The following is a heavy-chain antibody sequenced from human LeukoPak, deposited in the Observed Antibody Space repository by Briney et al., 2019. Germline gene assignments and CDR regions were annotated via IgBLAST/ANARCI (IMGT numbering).Heavy chain of an antibody. CDR2: ISGSGGST. CDR3: AKVDGDYYYYYYMDV. J-gene: IGHJ6*03. D-gene: IGHD4-17*01. CDR1: GFTFSSYA. Sequence: PGGSLRLSCAASGFTFSSYAMSWVRQAAGKGLEWVSAISGSGGSTYYADPVKGRFTISRDNSKNTLYLQMNSLRAEDTAVYYCAKVDGDYYYYYYMDVWGKGTTVTVSS. V-gene: IGHV3-23*01.